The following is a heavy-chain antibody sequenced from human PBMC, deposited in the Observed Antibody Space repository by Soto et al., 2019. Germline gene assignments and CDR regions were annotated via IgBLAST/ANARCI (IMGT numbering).Heavy chain of an antibody. D-gene: IGHD3-22*01. CDR1: GYTFTSYY. Sequence: ASVKVSCKASGYTFTSYYMHWVRQAPGQGLEWMGIINPSGGSTSYAQKFQGRVTMTRDTSTSTVYMELSSLRSEDTAVYYCARVYEDYYDSSGYLNWFDPWGQGTLVTSPQ. CDR3: ARVYEDYYDSSGYLNWFDP. V-gene: IGHV1-46*01. J-gene: IGHJ5*02. CDR2: INPSGGST.